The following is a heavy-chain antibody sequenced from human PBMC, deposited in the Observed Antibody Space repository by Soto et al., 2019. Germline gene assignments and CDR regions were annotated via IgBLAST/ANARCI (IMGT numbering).Heavy chain of an antibody. CDR1: GFTFSSYG. CDR3: TAGLSPGNS. V-gene: IGHV3-33*01. CDR2: IWYDENNK. D-gene: IGHD2-21*02. Sequence: SLRLSCAASGFTFSSYGMHWVRQAPGKGLEWVAIIWYDENNKYYADSVKGRFTISRDNSKNTLYLQMNSLTAEDTAVYFCTAGLSPGNSWGQGTLVTVSS. J-gene: IGHJ4*02.